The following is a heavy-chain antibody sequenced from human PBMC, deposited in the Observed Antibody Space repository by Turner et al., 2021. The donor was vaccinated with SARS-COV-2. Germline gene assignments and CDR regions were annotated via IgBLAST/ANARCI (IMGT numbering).Heavy chain of an antibody. Sequence: QLQLRASVPGRVKPSETLPLTRTVSGGSSSSSSHYWGWIRQPPGRGLELIGHIYYSGDNYYNPSLKSRVTISVDTSKNQFSLKLSSVTAADTAVYYCARLVRRAEYYFDYWGQGTLVTVSS. CDR1: GGSSSSSSHY. D-gene: IGHD3-10*01. CDR3: ARLVRRAEYYFDY. CDR2: IYYSGDN. J-gene: IGHJ4*02. V-gene: IGHV4-39*01.